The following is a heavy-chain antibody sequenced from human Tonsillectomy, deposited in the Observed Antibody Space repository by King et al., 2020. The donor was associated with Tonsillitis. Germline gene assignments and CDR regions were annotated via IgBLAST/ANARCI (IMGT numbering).Heavy chain of an antibody. D-gene: IGHD4-17*01. Sequence: VQLVESGGGLVQPGGSLRLSCAASGFTFSSYWMSWVRQAPGKGLEWVANIKQDGSEKYYVDSVKGRFTISRDNAKNSLYLQMNSLRAEDTAVYYCASPFSGGDYSEHFQHWGQGTLVTVSS. CDR2: IKQDGSEK. CDR1: GFTFSSYW. J-gene: IGHJ1*01. V-gene: IGHV3-7*03. CDR3: ASPFSGGDYSEHFQH.